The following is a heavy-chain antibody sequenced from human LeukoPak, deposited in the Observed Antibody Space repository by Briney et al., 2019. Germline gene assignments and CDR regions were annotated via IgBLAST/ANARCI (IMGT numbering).Heavy chain of an antibody. CDR1: GVSIGSHY. CDR3: ARGAY. Sequence: SETLSLTCTVSGVSIGSHYWSWIRQSPGKGLEWIGCVYNSGTTVYDPSLTGRVTISVDTSKNQYSLNLRSVTAADAAVYYCARGAYWGQGILVTVSS. V-gene: IGHV4-59*11. CDR2: VYNSGTT. J-gene: IGHJ4*02.